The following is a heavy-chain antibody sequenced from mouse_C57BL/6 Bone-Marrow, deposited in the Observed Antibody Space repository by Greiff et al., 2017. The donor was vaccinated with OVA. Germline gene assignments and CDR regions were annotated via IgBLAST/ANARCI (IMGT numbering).Heavy chain of an antibody. V-gene: IGHV1-50*01. CDR1: GYTFTSYW. CDR2: IDPSDNYT. J-gene: IGHJ3*01. CDR3: ARDYDGGFAY. D-gene: IGHD2-4*01. Sequence: QVQLQQPGAELVKPGASVKLSCKASGYTFTSYWMQWVKQRPGQGLEWIGEIDPSDNYTNYNQKFKGKATLTVDTSSSTAYMQLSSLTSEDSAVYDCARDYDGGFAYWGQGTLVTVSA.